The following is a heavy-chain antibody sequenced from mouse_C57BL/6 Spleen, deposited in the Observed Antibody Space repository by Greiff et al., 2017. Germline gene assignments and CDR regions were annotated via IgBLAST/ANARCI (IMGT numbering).Heavy chain of an antibody. CDR3: ARKEGGLDY. CDR1: GFTFSSYA. Sequence: EVMLVESGGGLVKPGGSLKLSCAASGFTFSSYAMSWVRQTPEKRLEWVATISAGGSYTYYPDNVKGRYTISRDNAKNKLNLQMSHLKSEDTAMYYCARKEGGLDYWGQGTTLTVSS. J-gene: IGHJ2*01. V-gene: IGHV5-4*03. CDR2: ISAGGSYT.